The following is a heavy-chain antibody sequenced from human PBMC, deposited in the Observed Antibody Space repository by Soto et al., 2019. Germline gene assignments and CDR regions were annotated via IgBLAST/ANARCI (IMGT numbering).Heavy chain of an antibody. V-gene: IGHV4-34*01. CDR3: ARETTAGQIDF. CDR2: INHSGST. D-gene: IGHD4-17*01. J-gene: IGHJ4*02. Sequence: SETLSLTCAVYGGSFSGYYWSWIRQPPGKGLEWIGEINHSGSTNYNPSLKSRVTISVDTSKNQFSLKLSSVTAADTAVYYCARETTAGQIDFWGQGTLVTVSS. CDR1: GGSFSGYY.